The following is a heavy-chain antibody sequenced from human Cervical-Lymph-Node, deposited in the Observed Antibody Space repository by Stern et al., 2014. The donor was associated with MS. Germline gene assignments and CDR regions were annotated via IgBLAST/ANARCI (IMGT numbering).Heavy chain of an antibody. D-gene: IGHD6-19*01. V-gene: IGHV1-69*01. CDR3: ARGEKQWLSLWDY. Sequence: VQLLESGAEVKKPGSSVKVSCKASGGTFSSYAISWVRQAPGQGLEWLGGIIPIFGTANYAQKFQGRVTITADESTNTAYMELSSLRSEDTAVYYCARGEKQWLSLWDYWGQGTLVTVSS. J-gene: IGHJ4*02. CDR1: GGTFSSYA. CDR2: IIPIFGTA.